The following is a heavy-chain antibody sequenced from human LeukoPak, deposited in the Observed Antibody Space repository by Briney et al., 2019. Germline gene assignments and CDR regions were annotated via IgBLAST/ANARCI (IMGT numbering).Heavy chain of an antibody. CDR2: VSYRGPT. J-gene: IGHJ3*02. D-gene: IGHD6-13*01. V-gene: IGHV4-59*01. Sequence: SETLSLTCTVLGGPISSYYWNWIRQPPGKGLEWIGYVSYRGPTNYNPSLKSRVTISVDTSKNQFSLKLSSVTAADTAVYYCARPYSSNWYDAFHIWGQGTMVTVSS. CDR3: ARPYSSNWYDAFHI. CDR1: GGPISSYY.